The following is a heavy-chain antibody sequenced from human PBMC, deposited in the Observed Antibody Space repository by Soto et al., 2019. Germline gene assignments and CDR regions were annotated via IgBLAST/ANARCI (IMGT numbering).Heavy chain of an antibody. CDR3: ARENYYYYGMDV. V-gene: IGHV4-4*02. CDR1: GGSISFNNW. Sequence: SETLSLTCAVSGGSISFNNWWSWVRQPPGKGLEWIGEIYHSGSTNYNPSLKSRVTISVDKSKNQFSLKLSSVTAVDTAVYYCARENYYYYGMDVWGQGTTVT. J-gene: IGHJ6*02. CDR2: IYHSGST.